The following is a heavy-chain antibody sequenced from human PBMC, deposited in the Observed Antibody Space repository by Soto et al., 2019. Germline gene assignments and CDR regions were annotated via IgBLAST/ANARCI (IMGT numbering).Heavy chain of an antibody. Sequence: QVQLVQSGAEVKKPGASVKVSCKASGYTFTGYYMHWVRQAPGQGLEWMGWINPNSGGTNYAQKCQGRVTMTRDTSISTAYIELSRLRSDDTAVYYCARVNVVVVAATREYYFDYWGQGTLVTVSS. J-gene: IGHJ4*02. CDR3: ARVNVVVVAATREYYFDY. D-gene: IGHD2-15*01. CDR2: INPNSGGT. CDR1: GYTFTGYY. V-gene: IGHV1-2*02.